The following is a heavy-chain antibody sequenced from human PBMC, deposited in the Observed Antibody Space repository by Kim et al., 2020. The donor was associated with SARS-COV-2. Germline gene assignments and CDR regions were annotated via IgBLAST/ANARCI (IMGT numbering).Heavy chain of an antibody. Sequence: SETLSLTCTVSGGSISSSSYYWGWIRQPPGKGLEWIGSIYYSGSTYYNPSLKSRVTISVDTSKNQFSLKLSSVTAADTAVYYCARGYYYDSSGLSSFDYWGQGTLVPVSS. CDR2: IYYSGST. CDR1: GGSISSSSYY. V-gene: IGHV4-39*07. CDR3: ARGYYYDSSGLSSFDY. J-gene: IGHJ4*02. D-gene: IGHD3-22*01.